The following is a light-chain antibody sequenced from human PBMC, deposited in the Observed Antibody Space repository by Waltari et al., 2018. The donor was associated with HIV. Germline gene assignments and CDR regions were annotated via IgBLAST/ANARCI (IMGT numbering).Light chain of an antibody. CDR1: QGISTS. J-gene: IGKJ2*01. V-gene: IGKV3-15*01. Sequence: EIVMTQSPATLSFSPGERVALSCRASQGISTSLAWDQQKPGQAPRLLIYDASTRATDIPARFSGSGSGTEFTLTISSLQSEDFAIYYCQQYINWPPYTFGQGTKLEI. CDR3: QQYINWPPYT. CDR2: DAS.